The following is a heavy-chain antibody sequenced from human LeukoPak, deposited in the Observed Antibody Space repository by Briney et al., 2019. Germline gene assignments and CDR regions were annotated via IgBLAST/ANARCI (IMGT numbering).Heavy chain of an antibody. J-gene: IGHJ4*02. Sequence: AGGSLRLSCAASKFSFTTYDMHWVRLAPGKGLEWVAFIQYDGSNQYYADSVKGRFSISRDNSKSTLYLQMNSLRAGDTAVYYCAKGRARLHLYYFDSWGQGTLVTVSS. CDR1: KFSFTTYD. CDR3: AKGRARLHLYYFDS. V-gene: IGHV3-30*02. CDR2: IQYDGSNQ.